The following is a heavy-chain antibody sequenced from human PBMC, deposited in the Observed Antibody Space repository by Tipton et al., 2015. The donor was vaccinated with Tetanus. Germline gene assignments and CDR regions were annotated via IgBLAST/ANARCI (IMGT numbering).Heavy chain of an antibody. J-gene: IGHJ4*02. CDR3: AKGRYYDLLAAYDY. D-gene: IGHD3-9*01. CDR2: ISPYNGNT. V-gene: IGHV1-18*01. Sequence: QLVQSGPEVKKPGASVKVSCKASGFTFTTYGISWVRQAPGQGLEWMGWISPYNGNTNYAQNLQGRVTITTDTSTSTAYMELRSLRSDDTAVYYCAKGRYYDLLAAYDYWGQGTLVTVSS. CDR1: GFTFTTYG.